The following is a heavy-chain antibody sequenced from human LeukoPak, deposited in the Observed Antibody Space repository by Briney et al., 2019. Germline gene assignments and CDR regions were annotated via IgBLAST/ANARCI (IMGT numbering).Heavy chain of an antibody. CDR1: GFTFSSYC. D-gene: IGHD2-21*02. J-gene: IGHJ4*02. CDR3: ARSIVVVTAIDY. V-gene: IGHV3-21*01. Sequence: GGSLRLSCAASGFTFSSYCMDWVRQTPGKGLEWVSSISSSSSYIYYADSVKGRFTISRDNSKNTLYLQMNSLRAEDTAVYYCARSIVVVTAIDYWGQGTLVTVSS. CDR2: ISSSSSYI.